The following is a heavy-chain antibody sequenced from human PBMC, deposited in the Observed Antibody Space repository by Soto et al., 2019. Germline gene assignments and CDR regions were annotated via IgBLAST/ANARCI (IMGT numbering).Heavy chain of an antibody. CDR1: GGSISSYY. V-gene: IGHV4-59*01. J-gene: IGHJ5*02. CDR3: AHRRGYCSGGSCYSIWFDP. Sequence: SETLSLTCTVSGGSISSYYWSWIQQPPGKGLEWIGYIYYSGSTNYNPSLKSRVTISVDTSKNQVVLTMTNMDPVDTATYYCAHRRGYCSGGSCYSIWFDPWGQGTLVTVSS. CDR2: IYYSGST. D-gene: IGHD2-15*01.